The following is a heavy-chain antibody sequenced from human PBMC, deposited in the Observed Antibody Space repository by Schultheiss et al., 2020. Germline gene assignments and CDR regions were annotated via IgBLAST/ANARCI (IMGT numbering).Heavy chain of an antibody. J-gene: IGHJ4*02. Sequence: GGSLRLSCAASGFTVSSNYMSWVRQAPGKGLEWVSVIYSGGSTYYADSVKGRFTISRDNSKNTLYLQMNSLRAEDTAVYYCARDIVVVPAAMPFDYWGQGTLVTVSS. CDR3: ARDIVVVPAAMPFDY. CDR1: GFTVSSNY. CDR2: IYSGGST. D-gene: IGHD2-2*01. V-gene: IGHV3-53*01.